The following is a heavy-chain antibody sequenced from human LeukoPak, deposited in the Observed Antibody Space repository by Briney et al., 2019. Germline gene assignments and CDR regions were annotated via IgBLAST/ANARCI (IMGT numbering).Heavy chain of an antibody. V-gene: IGHV4-59*05. CDR2: IYYSGST. J-gene: IGHJ4*02. CDR3: AGGDFDWMKPIDY. D-gene: IGHD3-9*01. CDR1: GFTFSSYA. Sequence: GSLRLSCAASGFTFSSYAMSWVRQAPGKGLEWIGSIYYSGSTYYNPSLKSRVTISVDTSKNQFSLKLSSVTAADTAVYYCAGGDFDWMKPIDYWGQGTLVTVSS.